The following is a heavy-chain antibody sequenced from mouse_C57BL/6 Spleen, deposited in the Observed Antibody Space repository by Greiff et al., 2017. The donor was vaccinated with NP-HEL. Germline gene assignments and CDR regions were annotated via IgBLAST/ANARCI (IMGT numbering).Heavy chain of an antibody. CDR2: IYPRSGNT. Sequence: QVQLKQSGAELARPGASVKLSCKASGYTFTSYGISWVKQRTGQGLEWIGEIYPRSGNTYYNEKFKGKATLTADKSSSTAYMELRSLTSEDSAVYFCARWDGYYGFDYWGQGTTLTVSS. V-gene: IGHV1-81*01. CDR1: GYTFTSYG. J-gene: IGHJ2*01. CDR3: ARWDGYYGFDY. D-gene: IGHD2-3*01.